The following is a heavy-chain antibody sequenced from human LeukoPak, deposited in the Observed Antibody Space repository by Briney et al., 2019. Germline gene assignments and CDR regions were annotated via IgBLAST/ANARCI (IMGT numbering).Heavy chain of an antibody. J-gene: IGHJ6*03. Sequence: ASVKVSCKASGYTFTGYYMHWVRQAPGQGLEWMGRINPNSGGTNYAQKFQGRVTMTRDTSISTAYMELSRLRSDGTAVYYCASLRDGYNFDYYYMDVWGKGTTVTVSS. CDR3: ASLRDGYNFDYYYMDV. CDR2: INPNSGGT. V-gene: IGHV1-2*06. CDR1: GYTFTGYY. D-gene: IGHD5-24*01.